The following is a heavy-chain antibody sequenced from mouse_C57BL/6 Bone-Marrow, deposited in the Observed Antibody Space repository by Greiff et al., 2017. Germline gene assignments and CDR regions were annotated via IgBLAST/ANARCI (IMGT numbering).Heavy chain of an antibody. V-gene: IGHV1-76*01. CDR1: GYTFTDYY. Sequence: VQLQQSGAELVRPGASVKLSCKASGYTFTDYYINWVKQRPGQGLEWIARIYPGSGNTYYNEKFKGKATLTAEKSSSTAYMQLSSLTSEDSAVYFCARRIYYGNYDYFDYWGQGTTLTVSS. CDR3: ARRIYYGNYDYFDY. J-gene: IGHJ2*01. D-gene: IGHD2-1*01. CDR2: IYPGSGNT.